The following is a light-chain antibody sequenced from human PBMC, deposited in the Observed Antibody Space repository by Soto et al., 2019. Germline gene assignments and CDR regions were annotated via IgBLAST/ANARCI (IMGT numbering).Light chain of an antibody. CDR2: DAS. CDR1: QSVSTY. J-gene: IGKJ2*01. Sequence: EIVLTQSPATLSLSPGERATLSCSASQSVSTYLAWYQHTPGQAPRLLIYDASSRATGIPARFSGSGSGTDFTLTISGLEPEDFAFYYCQQRSNWPYTFGQGTKLEIK. V-gene: IGKV3-11*01. CDR3: QQRSNWPYT.